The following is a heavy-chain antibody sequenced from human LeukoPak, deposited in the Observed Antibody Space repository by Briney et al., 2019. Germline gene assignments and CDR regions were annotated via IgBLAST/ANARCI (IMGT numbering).Heavy chain of an antibody. CDR2: IYTSGST. CDR1: GGSISSGSYY. CDR3: ARGSSSSHHPALS. Sequence: PSQTLSLTCTVSGGSISSGSYYWSWIRQPAGKGLEWIGRIYTSGSTNYNPSLKSRVTISVDTSKNQFSLKLSSVTAADTALYYCARGSSSSHHPALSWGQGTLVTVSS. D-gene: IGHD6-13*01. V-gene: IGHV4-61*02. J-gene: IGHJ4*02.